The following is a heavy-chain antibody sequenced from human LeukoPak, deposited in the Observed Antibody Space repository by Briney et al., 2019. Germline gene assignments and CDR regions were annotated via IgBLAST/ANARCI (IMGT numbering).Heavy chain of an antibody. J-gene: IGHJ4*02. Sequence: SQTLSLTCTVSGGSISSGGYYWSWIRQHPGKGLEWIGYIYYSGSTYYNPSLKSRVTISVDTSKNQFSLKLSSMTAADTAVYYCARAKWFGELLVGYFDYWGQGTLVTVSS. CDR3: ARAKWFGELLVGYFDY. D-gene: IGHD3-10*01. CDR2: IYYSGST. CDR1: GGSISSGGYY. V-gene: IGHV4-31*03.